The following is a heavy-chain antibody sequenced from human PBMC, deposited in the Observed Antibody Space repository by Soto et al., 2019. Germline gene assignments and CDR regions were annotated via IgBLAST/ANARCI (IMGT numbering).Heavy chain of an antibody. CDR1: GFTFSDYY. CDR2: ISSSGSTI. D-gene: IGHD3-10*01. J-gene: IGHJ4*02. CDR3: ARGQVTMVRGANWDY. V-gene: IGHV3-11*01. Sequence: LSLTCAASGFTFSDYYMSWIRQAPGKGLEWVSYISSSGSTIYYADSVKGRFTISRDNAKNSLYLQMNSLRAEDTAVYYCARGQVTMVRGANWDYWGQGTLVTVSS.